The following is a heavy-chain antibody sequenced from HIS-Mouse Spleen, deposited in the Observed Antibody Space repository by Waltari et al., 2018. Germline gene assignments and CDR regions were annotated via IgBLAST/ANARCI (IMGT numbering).Heavy chain of an antibody. D-gene: IGHD5-12*01. CDR3: AREPLRDGYNSYYYYGMDV. CDR2: IKPNSGGP. Sequence: QVQLAQSGAEVKKPGASVKVSCKASGYTFTGYYMHWVRQAPGQGLEWMGWIKPNSGGPNYAQKFQGRVTMTRDTSISTAYMELSRLRSDDTAVYYCAREPLRDGYNSYYYYGMDVWGQGTTVTVSS. CDR1: GYTFTGYY. J-gene: IGHJ6*02. V-gene: IGHV1-2*02.